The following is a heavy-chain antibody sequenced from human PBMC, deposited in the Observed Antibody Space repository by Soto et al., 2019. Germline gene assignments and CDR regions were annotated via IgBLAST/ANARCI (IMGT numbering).Heavy chain of an antibody. D-gene: IGHD5-18*01. CDR3: ARHRDGYSYGWNYYYYGMDV. CDR2: INHSGST. CDR1: GGSFSGYY. V-gene: IGHV4-34*01. J-gene: IGHJ6*02. Sequence: SETLSLTCAVYGGSFSGYYWSWIRQPPGKGLEWIGEINHSGSTNYNPSLKSRVTISVDTSKNQFSLKLSSVTAADTAVYYCARHRDGYSYGWNYYYYGMDVWGQGTTVTSP.